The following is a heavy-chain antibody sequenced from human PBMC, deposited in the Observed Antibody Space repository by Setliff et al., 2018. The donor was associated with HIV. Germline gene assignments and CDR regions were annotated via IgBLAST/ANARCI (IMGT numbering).Heavy chain of an antibody. D-gene: IGHD3-22*01. CDR3: ARAYNVYDYRFDSSGYDY. CDR1: GYSFTNYG. Sequence: ASVKVSCKASGYSFTNYGISWVRQAPGQGLEWMGWISAYNGNTNYAQKLQGRVTMTTDTSSSTAYLDLRSLRAEDTAVYYCARAYNVYDYRFDSSGYDYWGQGTLVTVSS. J-gene: IGHJ4*02. V-gene: IGHV1-18*01. CDR2: ISAYNGNT.